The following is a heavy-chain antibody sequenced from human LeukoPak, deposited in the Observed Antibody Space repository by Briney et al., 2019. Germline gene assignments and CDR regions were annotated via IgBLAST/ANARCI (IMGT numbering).Heavy chain of an antibody. CDR3: ARGLDYDFWSGYWKD. J-gene: IGHJ4*02. Sequence: PSETLSLTXAVYGGSFSGYYWSWIRQPPGKGLEWIGEINHSGSTNYNPSLKSRVTISVDTSKNQFSLKLSSVTAADTAVYYCARGLDYDFWSGYWKDWGQGTLVTVSS. CDR2: INHSGST. D-gene: IGHD3-3*01. V-gene: IGHV4-34*01. CDR1: GGSFSGYY.